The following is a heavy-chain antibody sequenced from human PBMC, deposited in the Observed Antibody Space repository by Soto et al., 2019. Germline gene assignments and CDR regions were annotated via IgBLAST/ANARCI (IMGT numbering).Heavy chain of an antibody. CDR2: ISGGGSSV. CDR1: RFTFSTYG. J-gene: IGHJ4*02. V-gene: IGHV3-48*03. Sequence: GGSLRLSCAASRFTFSTYGMHWVRQAPGKGLEWVSYISGGGSSVSYTDSVRGRFTISRDNTRNSLYLQMNSLRDEDTALYYCVRYCSTTLCNGVATRTFDYWGQGTLVTVSS. CDR3: VRYCSTTLCNGVATRTFDY. D-gene: IGHD2-2*01.